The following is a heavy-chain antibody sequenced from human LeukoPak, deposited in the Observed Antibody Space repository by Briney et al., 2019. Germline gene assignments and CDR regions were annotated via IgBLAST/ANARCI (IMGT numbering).Heavy chain of an antibody. D-gene: IGHD3-10*01. CDR2: IYYSGST. V-gene: IGHV4-59*08. CDR1: GGSISSYY. J-gene: IGHJ5*02. Sequence: SETLSLTCAVSGGSISSYYWSWIRQPPGKGLEWIGYIYYSGSTNYNPSLKSRISISVDTSKNQFSLKLSSVTAADTAVYYCARQRHSGGSADWFDPWGQGTLVTVSS. CDR3: ARQRHSGGSADWFDP.